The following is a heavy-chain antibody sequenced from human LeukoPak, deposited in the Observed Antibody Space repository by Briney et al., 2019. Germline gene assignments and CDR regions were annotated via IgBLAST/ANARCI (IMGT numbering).Heavy chain of an antibody. Sequence: ASETLSLTCAVYGGSISGYYWSWIRQPPGKGLEWIGEINHSGSTNYNPSLKSRVTISVDTSKNQFSLKLSSVTAADTAVYYCAYHVDTAMANYYSGMDVWGRGTTVTVSS. CDR2: INHSGST. D-gene: IGHD5-18*01. CDR1: GGSISGYY. J-gene: IGHJ6*02. V-gene: IGHV4-34*01. CDR3: AYHVDTAMANYYSGMDV.